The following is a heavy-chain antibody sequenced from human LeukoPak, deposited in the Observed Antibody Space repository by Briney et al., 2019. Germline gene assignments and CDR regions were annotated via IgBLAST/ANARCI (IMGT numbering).Heavy chain of an antibody. CDR1: GGSISSY. Sequence: PSETLSLTCTVSGGSISSYWSWIRQSPGKGLEWIGYIYYSGSTNYNPSLKSRVSISVDTSKNQFSLKLSPVTAADTAVYYCARGSGWYCYWGQGTLVTVSS. J-gene: IGHJ4*02. CDR3: ARGSGWYCY. CDR2: IYYSGST. V-gene: IGHV4-59*01. D-gene: IGHD6-19*01.